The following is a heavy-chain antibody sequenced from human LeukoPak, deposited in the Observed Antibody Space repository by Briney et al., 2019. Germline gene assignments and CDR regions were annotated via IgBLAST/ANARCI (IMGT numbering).Heavy chain of an antibody. J-gene: IGHJ3*02. V-gene: IGHV4-4*02. CDR3: ARVLGYCTNGVCSDAFDI. CDR1: GGSISDSYW. D-gene: IGHD2-8*01. Sequence: PSETLSLTCAVSGGSISDSYWWSWVRQPPEKGLEWIGEIYHSGTTNYNPSLKSRVTISVDTSKNQFSLKLSSVTAADTAVYYCARVLGYCTNGVCSDAFDIWGQGTMVTVSS. CDR2: IYHSGTT.